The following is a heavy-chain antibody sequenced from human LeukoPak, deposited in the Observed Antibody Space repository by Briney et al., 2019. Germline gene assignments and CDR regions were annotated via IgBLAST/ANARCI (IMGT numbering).Heavy chain of an antibody. CDR3: ARGGTPRGYFDY. CDR2: ITPSGGST. Sequence: PGASVKVSCKASGYTFTNYYIHWVRQAPGQGLEWMGIITPSGGSTSYAQKFQGRVTMTRDTSTSTVYMELSSLRSEDTAVYSCARGGTPRGYFDYWGQGTLVTVSS. J-gene: IGHJ4*02. V-gene: IGHV1-46*01. CDR1: GYTFTNYY. D-gene: IGHD1-7*01.